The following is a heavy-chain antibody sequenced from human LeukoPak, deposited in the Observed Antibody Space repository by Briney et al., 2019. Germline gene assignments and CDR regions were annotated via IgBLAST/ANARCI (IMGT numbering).Heavy chain of an antibody. CDR3: ARIDGEGYFEY. CDR1: GFTFSHYW. V-gene: IGHV3-7*04. CDR2: TNQDGSDK. Sequence: GGSLRLSCAASGFTFSHYWMTWVRQAPGKGLEWVAYTNQDGSDKYYVDSVKGRFSISRDNAKNSLYLQMNSLRAEDTAVYYCARIDGEGYFEYWGQGTLATVSS. J-gene: IGHJ4*02. D-gene: IGHD3-10*01.